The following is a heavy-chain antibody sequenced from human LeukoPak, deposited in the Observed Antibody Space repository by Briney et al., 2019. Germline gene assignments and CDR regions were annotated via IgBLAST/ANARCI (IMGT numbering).Heavy chain of an antibody. CDR3: ARAPYSSGWYTRGRGSQFDY. CDR1: XXXXXXXX. J-gene: IGHJ4*02. D-gene: IGHD6-19*01. V-gene: IGHV4-34*01. CDR2: XXXSGST. Sequence: PSETLSLTCAXXXXXXXXXXXXWIRQXXXXXXEXXXXXXXSGSTNYNPSLKSRVTISVDTSKNQFSLKLSSVTAADTAVYYCARAPYSSGWYTRGRGSQFDYWGQGTLVTVSS.